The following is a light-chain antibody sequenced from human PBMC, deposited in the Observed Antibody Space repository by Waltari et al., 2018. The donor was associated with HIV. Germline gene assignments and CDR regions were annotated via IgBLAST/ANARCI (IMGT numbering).Light chain of an antibody. J-gene: IGLJ3*02. V-gene: IGLV2-14*01. CDR3: RSYSRTNTWV. CDR2: DVN. CDR1: SWDIGTYNY. Sequence: QSALTQPASVSGSPGQSITISCTGTSWDIGTYNYVSWYQHHPGKAPKLIIFDVNNRPSGISDRFSGSKSANMASLTISGLQAADEADYYCRSYSRTNTWVFGGGTRLTVL.